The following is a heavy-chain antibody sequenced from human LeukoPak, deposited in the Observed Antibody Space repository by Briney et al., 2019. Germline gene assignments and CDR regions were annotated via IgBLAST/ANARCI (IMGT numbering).Heavy chain of an antibody. J-gene: IGHJ4*02. CDR2: INPNSGGT. D-gene: IGHD4-11*01. CDR3: ARDDPYSSPGLW. Sequence: ASVKVSCKASGYTFTGYYMHWVRQASGQGLEWMGWINPNSGGTNFAQKFQGRVTMTRDTSISTAYMELSRLRSDDTAVYYCARDDPYSSPGLWWGQGTLVTVSS. V-gene: IGHV1-2*02. CDR1: GYTFTGYY.